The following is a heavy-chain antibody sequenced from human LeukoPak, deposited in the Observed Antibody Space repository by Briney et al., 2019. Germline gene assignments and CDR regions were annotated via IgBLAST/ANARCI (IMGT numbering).Heavy chain of an antibody. D-gene: IGHD3-16*01. J-gene: IGHJ6*02. V-gene: IGHV1-18*01. CDR2: ISAYNGNT. CDR1: GYTFTSYG. Sequence: GESLQISCQGSGYTFTSYGISWVRQAPGQGLEWMGWISAYNGNTNYAQKLQGRVTMTTDTSTSTAYMELRSLRSDDTAVYYCARDSPLTYYYGMDVWGQGTTVTVSS. CDR3: ARDSPLTYYYGMDV.